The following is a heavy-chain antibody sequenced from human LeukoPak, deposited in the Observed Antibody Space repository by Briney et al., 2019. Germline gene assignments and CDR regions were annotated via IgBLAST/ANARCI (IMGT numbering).Heavy chain of an antibody. CDR1: AYTFTSYG. J-gene: IGHJ4*02. CDR2: ITTYNNNT. D-gene: IGHD3-10*01. CDR3: AIVLLGFGEPRHIDY. Sequence: GTSVKLSCKASAYTFTSYGISWMRQAHGQGHEWMGWITTYNNNTNYEHKLQGRVTMTIDTSTSTAYMELRSLRSNDTAVYYCAIVLLGFGEPRHIDYWGQGTMVTASS. V-gene: IGHV1-18*01.